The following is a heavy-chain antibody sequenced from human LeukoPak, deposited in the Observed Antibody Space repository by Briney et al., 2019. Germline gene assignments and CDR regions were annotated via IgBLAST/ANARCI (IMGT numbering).Heavy chain of an antibody. CDR2: ISAYNGNT. V-gene: IGHV1-18*01. CDR3: ARDPPDIVVVPAAIRPLDYYYGMDV. J-gene: IGHJ6*02. CDR1: GYTFTSYG. Sequence: GASVKVSCRASGYTFTSYGISWVRQAPGQGLEWMGWISAYNGNTNYAQKLQVRVTMTTDTSTSTAYMELRSLRSDDTAVYYCARDPPDIVVVPAAIRPLDYYYGMDVWGQGTTVTVSS. D-gene: IGHD2-2*01.